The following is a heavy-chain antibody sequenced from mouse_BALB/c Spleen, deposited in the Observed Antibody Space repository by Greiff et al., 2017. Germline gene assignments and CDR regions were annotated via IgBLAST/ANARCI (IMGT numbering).Heavy chain of an antibody. D-gene: IGHD1-1*02. CDR3: ARSGGGED. V-gene: IGHV14-3*02. CDR2: IDPANGNT. J-gene: IGHJ2*01. CDR1: GFNIKDTY. Sequence: EVQLQQSGAELVKPGASVKLSCTASGFNIKDTYVHWVKQRPEQGLEWIGRIDPANGNTKYDPKFQGKATITADTSSNTAYLQISSLTSEDTAVYYCARSGGGEDWGQGTTLTVSS.